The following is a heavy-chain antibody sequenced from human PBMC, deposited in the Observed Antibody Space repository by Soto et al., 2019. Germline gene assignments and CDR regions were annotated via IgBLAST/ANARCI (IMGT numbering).Heavy chain of an antibody. V-gene: IGHV4-59*08. D-gene: IGHD3-10*01. CDR3: ARLSAWFGELSSFDY. CDR1: GGSISSYY. CDR2: IYYSGST. Sequence: SETLSLTCTVSGGSISSYYWSWIRQPPGKGLEWIGYIYYSGSTNYNPSLKSRVTISVDTSKNQFSLKLSSVTAADTAVYYCARLSAWFGELSSFDYWGQGTLVTVSS. J-gene: IGHJ4*02.